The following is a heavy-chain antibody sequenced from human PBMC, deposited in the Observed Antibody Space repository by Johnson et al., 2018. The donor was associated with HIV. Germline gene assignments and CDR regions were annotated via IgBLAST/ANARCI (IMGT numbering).Heavy chain of an antibody. J-gene: IGHJ3*02. D-gene: IGHD3-22*01. CDR1: GFSFNDYY. CDR3: AREARIVVVEPSDAFDI. V-gene: IGHV3-23*04. Sequence: VQLVESGGGLVKPGGSLRLSCAASGFSFNDYYMSWIRQAPGKGLEWVSAISGSGGSTFYADSVKGRFTISRDNSKNTLYLQMNSLRVEDTAVYYCAREARIVVVEPSDAFDIWGQGTMVTVSS. CDR2: ISGSGGST.